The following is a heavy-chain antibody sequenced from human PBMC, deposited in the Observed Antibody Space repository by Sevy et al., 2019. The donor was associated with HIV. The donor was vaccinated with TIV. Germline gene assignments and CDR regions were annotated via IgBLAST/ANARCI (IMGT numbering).Heavy chain of an antibody. J-gene: IGHJ4*02. CDR3: AAAREYYEDSSGYLDY. Sequence: ASVKVSCKVSGYTLTKLSMHWVRQAPGKGLEWMGRFDPEDGETIFAHKFQGRVTMTEDTSTDTAYMELSSLRSEDTAVYYCAAAREYYEDSSGYLDYWGQGTLVTVSS. CDR1: GYTLTKLS. V-gene: IGHV1-24*01. CDR2: FDPEDGET. D-gene: IGHD3-22*01.